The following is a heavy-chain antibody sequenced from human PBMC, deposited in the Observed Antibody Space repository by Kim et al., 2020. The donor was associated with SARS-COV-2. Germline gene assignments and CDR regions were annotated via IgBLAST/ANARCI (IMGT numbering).Heavy chain of an antibody. J-gene: IGHJ4*01. V-gene: IGHV3-53*04. CDR2: T. Sequence: TYYGDCVKSRFTISRHNSKNTLSRQMNSLRPEDTAVYYCARLNKYYFDLWGQGTLVTVSS. CDR3: ARLNKYYFDL.